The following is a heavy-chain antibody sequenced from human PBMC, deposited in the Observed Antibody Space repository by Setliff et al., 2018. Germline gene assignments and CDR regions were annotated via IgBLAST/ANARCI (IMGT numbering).Heavy chain of an antibody. J-gene: IGHJ6*02. CDR2: INTHDGGT. V-gene: IGHV1-18*01. CDR1: GYIFTRYG. D-gene: IGHD6-19*01. CDR3: ARDPQREVYQYGMDV. Sequence: ASVKVSCKTSGYIFTRYGITWVRQAPGQGLEWMGRINTHDGGTNYAQKVQGRITLTIDTSTSTAYMELRSLRSDDTAVYYCARDPQREVYQYGMDVWGQGTTVTVSS.